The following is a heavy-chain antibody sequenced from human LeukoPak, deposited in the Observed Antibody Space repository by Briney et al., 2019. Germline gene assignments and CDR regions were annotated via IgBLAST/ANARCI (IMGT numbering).Heavy chain of an antibody. Sequence: PSETLSLTCTVSGGSISSSSYYWGWIRQPPGKGLEWIGSIYYTGSTYYNPSLNSRVTISVDTSKNQFSLKLSSVTAADTAVCYCARAGLGTYYGTYYFDYWGQGTLVTVSS. V-gene: IGHV4-39*01. J-gene: IGHJ4*02. CDR3: ARAGLGTYYGTYYFDY. CDR2: IYYTGST. D-gene: IGHD1-26*01. CDR1: GGSISSSSYY.